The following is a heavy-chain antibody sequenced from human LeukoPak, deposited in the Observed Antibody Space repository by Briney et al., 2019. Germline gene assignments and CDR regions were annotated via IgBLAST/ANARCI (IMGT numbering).Heavy chain of an antibody. CDR1: GGTFSSYA. CDR2: IIPIFGTA. Sequence: ASVKVSCKASGGTFSSYAISWVRQAPGQGLEWMGRIIPIFGTANYAQKFQGRVTITTDESTSTAYMELSSLRSEDTAEYYCARGYYDSSGYYFPADYFQHWGQGTLVTVSS. J-gene: IGHJ1*01. V-gene: IGHV1-69*05. D-gene: IGHD3-22*01. CDR3: ARGYYDSSGYYFPADYFQH.